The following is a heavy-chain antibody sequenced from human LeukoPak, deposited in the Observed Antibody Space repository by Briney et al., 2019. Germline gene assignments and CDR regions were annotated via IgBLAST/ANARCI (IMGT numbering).Heavy chain of an antibody. CDR1: GGSFSGYY. V-gene: IGHV4-34*01. Sequence: SETLSLTCAVYGGSFSGYYWSWIRQPPGKGLEWIGEINHSGSTYYNPSLKSRVTISVDTSKNQFSLKLSSVTAADTAVYYCARYYDFWSGYHSDYWGQGTLVTVSS. J-gene: IGHJ4*02. CDR2: INHSGST. CDR3: ARYYDFWSGYHSDY. D-gene: IGHD3-3*01.